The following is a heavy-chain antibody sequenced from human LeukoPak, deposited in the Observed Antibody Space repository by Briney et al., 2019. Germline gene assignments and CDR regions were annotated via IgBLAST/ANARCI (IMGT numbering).Heavy chain of an antibody. CDR1: AFTFSNYW. V-gene: IGHV3-74*01. J-gene: IGHJ4*02. Sequence: GGSLRLSCTASAFTFSNYWMHWVRQAPGKGLVWVSQVRGDGTATVYADSVKGRFTISRDNAKNTVYLQMNSLRVDDTAVYYCARSGKPYGLDYWGQGTLVTDSS. D-gene: IGHD3-10*01. CDR2: VRGDGTAT. CDR3: ARSGKPYGLDY.